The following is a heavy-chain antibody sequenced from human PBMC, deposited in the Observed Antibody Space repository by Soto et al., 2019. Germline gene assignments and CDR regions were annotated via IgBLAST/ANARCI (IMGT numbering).Heavy chain of an antibody. CDR2: IYYSGTT. CDR3: ARGSREENIVATPHRGSFDY. Sequence: SETLSLTCTVSGGSISSSGYYWGWIRQPPGKGLEWIGSIYYSGTTYYNPSLKSRVTISVDTSKNQFSLKLSSVTAADTAVYYCARGSREENIVATPHRGSFDYWGQGTLVTVSS. CDR1: GGSISSSGYY. V-gene: IGHV4-39*01. D-gene: IGHD5-12*01. J-gene: IGHJ4*02.